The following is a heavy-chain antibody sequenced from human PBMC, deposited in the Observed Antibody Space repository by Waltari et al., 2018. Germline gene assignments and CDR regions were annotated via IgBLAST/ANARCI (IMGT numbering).Heavy chain of an antibody. CDR3: ARSPWFREQIDY. D-gene: IGHD3-10*01. Sequence: QVQLQESGPGLVKPSQTLSLTCTVSGGSISSGSYYWSWIRQPAGKGLEWIGRIYTSGSTNYNPSLKSRVTISVDTSKNQFSLKLSSVTAADTAVYYCARSPWFREQIDYWGQGTLVTVSS. J-gene: IGHJ4*02. CDR1: GGSISSGSYY. V-gene: IGHV4-61*02. CDR2: IYTSGST.